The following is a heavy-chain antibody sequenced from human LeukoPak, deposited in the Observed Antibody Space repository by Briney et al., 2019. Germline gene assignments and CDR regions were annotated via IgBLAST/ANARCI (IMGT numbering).Heavy chain of an antibody. J-gene: IGHJ4*02. CDR3: AKMPQYYYDSSGYFDY. CDR2: ISGSGGST. V-gene: IGHV3-23*01. Sequence: GGSLRLSCEATGFTFSSYAMSWVRQAPGKGLEWVSGISGSGGSTYYADSVKGRCTISRDNSKNTLYLQMNSLRSEDTAVYYCAKMPQYYYDSSGYFDYWGQGTLVTVSS. D-gene: IGHD3-22*01. CDR1: GFTFSSYA.